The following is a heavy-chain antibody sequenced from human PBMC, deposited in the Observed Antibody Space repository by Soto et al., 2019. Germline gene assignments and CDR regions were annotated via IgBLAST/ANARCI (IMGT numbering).Heavy chain of an antibody. D-gene: IGHD1-26*01. V-gene: IGHV2-5*02. Sequence: QITLKESGPTLVKPTQTRTLTCTFSGFSLTTDRVGVGWIRQPPGEALEWLAVIYWDDSKTYRPSLESRLTITKATSKNQVALTMTNMDSLDTATYYCAHAYGGRSLYWGQGTLVTVSS. CDR3: AHAYGGRSLY. CDR1: GFSLTTDRVG. J-gene: IGHJ4*02. CDR2: IYWDDSK.